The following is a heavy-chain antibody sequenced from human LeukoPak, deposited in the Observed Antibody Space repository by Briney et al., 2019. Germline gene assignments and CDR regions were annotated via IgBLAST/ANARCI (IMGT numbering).Heavy chain of an antibody. J-gene: IGHJ6*03. CDR3: ARDPLAWFGELGSYYYYYMDV. Sequence: GGSLRLSCAASGFTFSSYSMNWVRQAPGKGLEWVSSISSSSSYIYYADSVKGRFTISRDNAKNSLYLQMNSLRAEDTAVYYCARDPLAWFGELGSYYYYYMDVWGKGTTVTVSS. CDR1: GFTFSSYS. V-gene: IGHV3-21*04. CDR2: ISSSSSYI. D-gene: IGHD3-10*01.